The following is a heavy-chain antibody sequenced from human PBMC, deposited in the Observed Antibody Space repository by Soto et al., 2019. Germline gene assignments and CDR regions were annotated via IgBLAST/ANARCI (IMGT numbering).Heavy chain of an antibody. D-gene: IGHD3-10*01. V-gene: IGHV3-30*18. CDR2: ISYDGSNK. J-gene: IGHJ4*02. Sequence: QVQLVESGGGVVQPGRSLRLSCAASGFTFSSYGMHWVRQAPGKGLGWVAVISYDGSNKYYADSVKGRFTISRDNSKNTLYLQMNSLRAEDTAVYYCANGRGITMVRGVLWGQGTLVTVSS. CDR1: GFTFSSYG. CDR3: ANGRGITMVRGVL.